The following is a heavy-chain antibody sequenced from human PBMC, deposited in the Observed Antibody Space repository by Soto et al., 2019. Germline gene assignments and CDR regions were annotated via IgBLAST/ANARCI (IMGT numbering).Heavy chain of an antibody. Sequence: AETLSLTCTVSGGSISSYYWSWIRQPPGKGLEWIGYIYYSGSTNYNPSLKSRVTISVDTSKNQFSLKLSSVTAADTAVYYCARRYGGNFDYWGQGTLVTVS. CDR1: GGSISSYY. CDR3: ARRYGGNFDY. D-gene: IGHD3-16*01. CDR2: IYYSGST. J-gene: IGHJ4*02. V-gene: IGHV4-59*01.